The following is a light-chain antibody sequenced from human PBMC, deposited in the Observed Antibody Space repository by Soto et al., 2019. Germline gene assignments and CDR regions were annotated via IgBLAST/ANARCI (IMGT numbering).Light chain of an antibody. CDR1: QSISSW. CDR3: QQYNSYSYT. Sequence: DIQMTQSPSTLSASVGDRVTITCRASQSISSWLARYQQKPGKAPKLLIYTASSLESGVPSRFSGSGSGTEFTLTISSLQPDDFATYYCQQYNSYSYTFGQGTKLEIK. J-gene: IGKJ2*01. V-gene: IGKV1-5*03. CDR2: TAS.